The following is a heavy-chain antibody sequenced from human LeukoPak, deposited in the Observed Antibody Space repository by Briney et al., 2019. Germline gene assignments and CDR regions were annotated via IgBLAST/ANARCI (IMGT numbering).Heavy chain of an antibody. CDR3: ARADGDYFAYSYYMDV. CDR1: GGSISSSSYY. CDR2: IYCSVIT. J-gene: IGHJ6*03. Sequence: PSETLSLTCTVSGGSISSSSYYWGWIRQPPGKGLEWIGNIYCSVITYYNPSVKSRVTISVDTSKNQFSLKLSSVTAADTAVYYCARADGDYFAYSYYMDVWGKGTTVTVSS. V-gene: IGHV4-39*01. D-gene: IGHD4-17*01.